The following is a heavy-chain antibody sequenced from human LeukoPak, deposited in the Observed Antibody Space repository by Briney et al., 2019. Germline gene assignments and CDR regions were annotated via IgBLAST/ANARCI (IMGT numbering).Heavy chain of an antibody. Sequence: PGGSLRLSCAASGFTFSSYAMSWVRQAPGKGLEWVSAISGSGGSTYYADSVKGRFTISRDNSKNTLYLQMNSLRAEDTAVYYCAKSVRRSITMIVVVITEFDYWGQGTLVTVSS. D-gene: IGHD3-22*01. J-gene: IGHJ4*02. CDR3: AKSVRRSITMIVVVITEFDY. V-gene: IGHV3-23*01. CDR2: ISGSGGST. CDR1: GFTFSSYA.